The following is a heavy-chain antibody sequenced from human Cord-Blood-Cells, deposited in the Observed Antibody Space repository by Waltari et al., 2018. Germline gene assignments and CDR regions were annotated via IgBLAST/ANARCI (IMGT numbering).Heavy chain of an antibody. CDR1: GFTFSSYE. CDR3: ARVAAAGTEYFQH. J-gene: IGHJ1*01. D-gene: IGHD6-13*01. CDR2: ISSSGSTI. V-gene: IGHV3-48*03. Sequence: EVQLVESGGGLVQPGGSLRLPCAASGFTFSSYEMNWVRQAPGKGLEWVSYISSSGSTIYYADSVKGRFTISRDNAKNSLYLQMNSLRAEDTAVYYCARVAAAGTEYFQHWGQGTLVTVSS.